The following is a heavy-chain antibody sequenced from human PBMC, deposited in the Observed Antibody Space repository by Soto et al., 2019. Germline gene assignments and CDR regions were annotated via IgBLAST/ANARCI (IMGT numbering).Heavy chain of an antibody. Sequence: SETLSLTCAVYGGTFSGFYWSWIRRPPGKGLEWIGEINHSGSTNYNPSLKSRVTISGDTSKNQFSLKLSSVTAADTAVYYCARGPTPGIRGHYYYIDVWGRGTTVTVSS. CDR2: INHSGST. CDR1: GGTFSGFY. J-gene: IGHJ6*03. V-gene: IGHV4-34*01. CDR3: ARGPTPGIRGHYYYIDV. D-gene: IGHD2-15*01.